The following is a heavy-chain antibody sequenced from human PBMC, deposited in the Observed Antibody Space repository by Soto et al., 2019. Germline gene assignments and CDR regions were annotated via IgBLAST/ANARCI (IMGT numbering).Heavy chain of an antibody. Sequence: RASVKVSCKASGYTFTSYAMHWVRQAPGQRLEWMGWINAGNGNTKYSQKFQGRVTITRDTSASTAYMELSSLRSEDTAVYYCARAYSSSWENWFDPWGQGTLVTVSS. CDR3: ARAYSSSWENWFDP. D-gene: IGHD6-13*01. J-gene: IGHJ5*02. V-gene: IGHV1-3*01. CDR1: GYTFTSYA. CDR2: INAGNGNT.